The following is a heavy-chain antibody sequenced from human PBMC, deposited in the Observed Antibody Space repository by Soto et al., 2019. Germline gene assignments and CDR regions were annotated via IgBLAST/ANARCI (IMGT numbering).Heavy chain of an antibody. D-gene: IGHD6-13*01. CDR2: FDPEDGET. CDR3: ATYQLAAAEQYYYGMDV. Sequence: AASVKVSCKVSGYTLTELSMHWVRQAPGKGLEWMGGFDPEDGETIYAQKFQGRVTMTEDTSTDTAYMELSSLRSEDTAVYYCATYQLAAAEQYYYGMDVWGQGTTVTVSS. V-gene: IGHV1-24*01. J-gene: IGHJ6*02. CDR1: GYTLTELS.